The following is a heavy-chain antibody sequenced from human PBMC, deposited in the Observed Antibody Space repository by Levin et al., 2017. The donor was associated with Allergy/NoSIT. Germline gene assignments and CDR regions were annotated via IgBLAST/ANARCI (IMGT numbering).Heavy chain of an antibody. CDR1: GYTFTNYG. V-gene: IGHV1-18*01. J-gene: IGHJ4*02. Sequence: SVKVSCKTSGYTFTNYGVTWVRQAPGQGLEWMGWITTYNGNTNYAQNFQGRVTLTSDTSTNTAYMELTSLRFDDTAVYYCARGVSPNYWGQGTLVTVSS. CDR3: ARGVSPNY. CDR2: ITTYNGNT.